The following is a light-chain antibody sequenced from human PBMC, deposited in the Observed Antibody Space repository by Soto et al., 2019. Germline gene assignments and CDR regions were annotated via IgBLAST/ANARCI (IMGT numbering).Light chain of an antibody. Sequence: QSALTQPASDSGSPGQSITISCTGTNRDVAAYNFVSWHQQHPGKAPKLMTYNVYDRPSGISYLFSASKSVNTASLTISGLQGEDEADYYCSAYTVSRTYVFGTGTKVTVL. V-gene: IGLV2-14*03. CDR1: NRDVAAYNF. CDR2: NVY. CDR3: SAYTVSRTYV. J-gene: IGLJ1*01.